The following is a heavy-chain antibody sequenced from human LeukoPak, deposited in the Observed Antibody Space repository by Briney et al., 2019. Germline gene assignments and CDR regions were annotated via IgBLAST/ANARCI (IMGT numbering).Heavy chain of an antibody. Sequence: KPGGSLRLSCAVSGFIFSDYYMTWIRQAPGKGLEWFAYISNSGNTIYYTDSVRGRFTISRENAKNSLYLQMNSLRAEDTAVYYCARDSAPTVRFAFDIWGQGTMVTVSS. D-gene: IGHD4-11*01. CDR3: ARDSAPTVRFAFDI. CDR1: GFIFSDYY. V-gene: IGHV3-11*01. CDR2: ISNSGNTI. J-gene: IGHJ3*02.